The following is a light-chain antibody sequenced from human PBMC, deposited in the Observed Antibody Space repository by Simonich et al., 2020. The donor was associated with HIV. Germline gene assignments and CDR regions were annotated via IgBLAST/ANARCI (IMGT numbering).Light chain of an antibody. V-gene: IGKV3-15*01. J-gene: IGKJ1*01. CDR1: QSVSSN. Sequence: EIVMTQSPVTLSVSPGERATLSCRASQSVSSNLAWYQQKPGQAPRLLIYGASTRATGIPARFSGSGSGTEFTLTISSLQPDDLSTYYCQQYNSYSPWMFGQGTKVEIK. CDR3: QQYNSYSPWM. CDR2: GAS.